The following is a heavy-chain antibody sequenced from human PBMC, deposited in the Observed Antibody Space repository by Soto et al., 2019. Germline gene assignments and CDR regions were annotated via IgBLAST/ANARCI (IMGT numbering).Heavy chain of an antibody. CDR3: ARDDNYADNGLDP. CDR2: IVNDGSEK. Sequence: QVQLVESGGGVVRPGRSLRLSCAAPGFSFSTHGMHWVRQAPGKGLEWVAVIVNDGSEKDYSDSVKGRLTISRDNSKNHISLPMTNLRAVDTAVYYCARDDNYADNGLDPWGPGILVTVSS. D-gene: IGHD4-17*01. V-gene: IGHV3-33*01. CDR1: GFSFSTHG. J-gene: IGHJ5*02.